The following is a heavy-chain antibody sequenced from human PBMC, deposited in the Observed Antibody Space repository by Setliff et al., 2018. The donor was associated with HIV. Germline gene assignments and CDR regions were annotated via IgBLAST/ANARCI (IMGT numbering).Heavy chain of an antibody. CDR2: FYETGYT. V-gene: IGHV4-38-2*02. J-gene: IGHJ4*02. D-gene: IGHD3-10*01. CDR1: GDFFSSDYY. Sequence: PSETLSLTCTVSGDFFSSDYYWGWIRQSPGKGLEWIGSFYETGYTYYSPPLKSRVTISVDTSKNQFSLKLSSVTAADTAVYYCAISYYYGSGIPGYYFDYWGQGTLVTVSS. CDR3: AISYYYGSGIPGYYFDY.